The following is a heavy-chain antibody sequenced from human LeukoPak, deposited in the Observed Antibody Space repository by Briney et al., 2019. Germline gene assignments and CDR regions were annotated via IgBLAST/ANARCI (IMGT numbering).Heavy chain of an antibody. Sequence: SETLSLTCTVSGGSISTYYWSWIRQPPGKGLEWIGTIYNSGSTYYNASLESRVTISVDTSKNQFSLKLSSVTAADTAVYYCARAYSSSWYFNWFDPWGQGTLVTVSS. D-gene: IGHD6-13*01. CDR3: ARAYSSSWYFNWFDP. CDR2: IYNSGST. CDR1: GGSISTYY. J-gene: IGHJ5*02. V-gene: IGHV4-59*04.